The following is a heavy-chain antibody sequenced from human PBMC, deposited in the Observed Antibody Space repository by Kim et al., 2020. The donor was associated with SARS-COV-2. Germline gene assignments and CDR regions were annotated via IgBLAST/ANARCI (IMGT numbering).Heavy chain of an antibody. Sequence: ASVKVSCKASGYTFTSSGISWARQAPGQRLEWMGWIKIANGNIKYSQKFQDRVTISRDTSARTAYMELNSLRSEDAAVYYCARQSNMDVWGQETPVTVSS. CDR3: ARQSNMDV. CDR1: GYTFTSSG. V-gene: IGHV1-3*04. J-gene: IGHJ6*02. CDR2: IKIANGNI.